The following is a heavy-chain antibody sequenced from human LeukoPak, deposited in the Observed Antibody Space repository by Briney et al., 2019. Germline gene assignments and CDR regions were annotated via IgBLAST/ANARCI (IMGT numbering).Heavy chain of an antibody. Sequence: GGSLRLSCAASGFTYSSFAMGWVRQAPGKGLEWVSAVTGSGSATDYADFVKGRFTISSDNSKNTLYLQMNSLRAEDTAVYYCAKRFGESYGHFDYWGQGTLVTVSS. J-gene: IGHJ4*02. D-gene: IGHD1-26*01. CDR1: GFTYSSFA. CDR2: VTGSGSAT. V-gene: IGHV3-23*01. CDR3: AKRFGESYGHFDY.